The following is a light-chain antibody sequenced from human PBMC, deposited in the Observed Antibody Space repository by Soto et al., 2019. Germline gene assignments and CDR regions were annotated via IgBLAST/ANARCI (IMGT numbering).Light chain of an antibody. Sequence: EIILTQSPGTLSVSPGETVTLVCRASQSVSVYLAWYQQKSGQPPRLLIHAASDRATGVPARFSGSGSGTEFSLTISSLQSEDFGTYYCQQDKDWPPLTFGGGTRVDIK. CDR1: QSVSVY. J-gene: IGKJ4*01. CDR3: QQDKDWPPLT. V-gene: IGKV3-15*01. CDR2: AAS.